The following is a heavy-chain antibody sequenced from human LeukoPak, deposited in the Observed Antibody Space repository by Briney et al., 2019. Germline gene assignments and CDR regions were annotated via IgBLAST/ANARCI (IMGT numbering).Heavy chain of an antibody. CDR1: VVSISSSNYY. Sequence: SETLSLACTVSVVSISSSNYYWGWIRQPPGKGLEWIASIYYSGSTYYNPSLKSRVTISEDTSKNQFSLKLSSVTAADTAVYYCAREWPPNYWGQGTLVTVSS. CDR2: IYYSGST. V-gene: IGHV4-39*07. D-gene: IGHD5-24*01. J-gene: IGHJ4*02. CDR3: AREWPPNY.